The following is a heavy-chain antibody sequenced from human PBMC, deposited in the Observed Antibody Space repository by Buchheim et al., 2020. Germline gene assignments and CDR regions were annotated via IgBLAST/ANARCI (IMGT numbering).Heavy chain of an antibody. V-gene: IGHV3-66*01. Sequence: EVQLVESGGGLVQPGGSLRLSCAASGFAVSSNYMSWVRQAPGKGLEWVSVIYSGGSTYYADSVKGRFTISRDNSKKTLYLQMNSLRAEDTAVYYCARDCSTSCYKPTYGMDVWGQGTT. CDR3: ARDCSTSCYKPTYGMDV. J-gene: IGHJ6*02. D-gene: IGHD2-2*02. CDR2: IYSGGST. CDR1: GFAVSSNY.